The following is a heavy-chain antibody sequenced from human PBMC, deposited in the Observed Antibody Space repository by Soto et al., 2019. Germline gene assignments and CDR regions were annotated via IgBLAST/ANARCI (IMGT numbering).Heavy chain of an antibody. V-gene: IGHV4-4*07. CDR3: ARGGCSGDYCFDY. CDR1: GGSISSYY. Sequence: QVQLQESGPGLVKPSETLSLTCTVSGGSISSYYWSWIRRSAGKGLEWIGRISASGNTNYHPSLESRVTMSLDTSKNQVSLKLTSVTAADTAVYYCARGGCSGDYCFDYWGQGTLVTVSS. J-gene: IGHJ4*02. D-gene: IGHD2-21*02. CDR2: ISASGNT.